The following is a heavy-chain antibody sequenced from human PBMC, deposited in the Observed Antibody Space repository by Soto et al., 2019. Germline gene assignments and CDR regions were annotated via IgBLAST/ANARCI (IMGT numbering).Heavy chain of an antibody. Sequence: EVHLVESGGGLVQPGRSLRLSCAASGFTFDGYAMHWVRQAPGKGLEWVSGLSWDSRAIDYAESVKVRFTISRDNTKNSLYLQMSSLRPEDTAFYYCVKLRYSEGTGNFDYWGQGTLVTVSS. D-gene: IGHD1-26*01. V-gene: IGHV3-9*01. CDR2: LSWDSRAI. CDR1: GFTFDGYA. J-gene: IGHJ4*02. CDR3: VKLRYSEGTGNFDY.